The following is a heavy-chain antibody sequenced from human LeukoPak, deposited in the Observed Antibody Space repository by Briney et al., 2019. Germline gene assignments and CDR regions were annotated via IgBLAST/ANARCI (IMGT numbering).Heavy chain of an antibody. CDR1: GFTLSSHV. CDR3: ARGILSPRSVAFDV. J-gene: IGHJ3*01. V-gene: IGHV3-30-3*01. D-gene: IGHD3-3*01. CDR2: LSSDGTTK. Sequence: GGSLRLSCVASGFTLSSHVMHWVRQAPVKGLEWVALLSSDGTTKYNADSVEGRFTISRDTSMDTLYLQMDSLRVDDTSVYYCARGILSPRSVAFDVWGQGTMVTVS.